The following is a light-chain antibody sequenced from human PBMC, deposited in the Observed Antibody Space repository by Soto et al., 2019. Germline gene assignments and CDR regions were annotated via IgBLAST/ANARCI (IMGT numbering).Light chain of an antibody. CDR2: GAS. Sequence: EIVLPQSPGTLSLSPGESSTLSCRASQSVSSSYLAWYQQKPGQAPRLLIYGASSRATGIPDRFSGSGSGTDFTLTISSLQSEDFAVYYCQQYDNWPITVGQGTRLEIK. J-gene: IGKJ5*01. CDR3: QQYDNWPIT. V-gene: IGKV3-20*01. CDR1: QSVSSSY.